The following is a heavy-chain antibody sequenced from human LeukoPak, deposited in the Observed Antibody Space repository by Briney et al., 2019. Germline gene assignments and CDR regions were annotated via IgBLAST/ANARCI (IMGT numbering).Heavy chain of an antibody. D-gene: IGHD3-22*01. Sequence: PGGSLRLSCAASGFTFSSYSMNWVRQAPGKGLEWVSSISSSSSYIYYADSVKGRFTISRDNAKNSLYLQMNSLRAEDTAVYYCARATYYYDSSGYYYHSDDAFDIWGQGTMVTVSS. CDR3: ARATYYYDSSGYYYHSDDAFDI. V-gene: IGHV3-21*01. J-gene: IGHJ3*02. CDR2: ISSSSSYI. CDR1: GFTFSSYS.